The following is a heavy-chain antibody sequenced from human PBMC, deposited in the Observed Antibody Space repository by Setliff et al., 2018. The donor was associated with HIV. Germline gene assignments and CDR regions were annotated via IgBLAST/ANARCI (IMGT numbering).Heavy chain of an antibody. Sequence: QPGGSLRLSCAASGLTFSNYAMSWVRQAPGKGLEWVSGISGGGTTTEYADSVKGRLTISRDNSKNSLYLQMNSLRAEDTAVYYCAKTYYYDSGGYYYFDSWGQETLVTVSS. D-gene: IGHD3-22*01. J-gene: IGHJ4*02. CDR2: ISGGGTTT. CDR1: GLTFSNYA. CDR3: AKTYYYDSGGYYYFDS. V-gene: IGHV3-23*01.